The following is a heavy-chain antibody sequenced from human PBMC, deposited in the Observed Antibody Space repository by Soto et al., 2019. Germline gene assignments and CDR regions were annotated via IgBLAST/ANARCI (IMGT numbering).Heavy chain of an antibody. J-gene: IGHJ4*02. D-gene: IGHD6-19*01. V-gene: IGHV4-4*02. CDR2: IYQSGSI. CDR1: GVSISSSNW. Sequence: QVQLQESGPGLVSTSGTLSLTCAVSGVSISSSNWWGWVRQPPGKGLEWIEEIYQSGSINHNPHLKSRVTISIDKSKNQFSLKLNFVTAADTAVYYCVRLGYSGGWSGFDYWGQGTLVTVSS. CDR3: VRLGYSGGWSGFDY.